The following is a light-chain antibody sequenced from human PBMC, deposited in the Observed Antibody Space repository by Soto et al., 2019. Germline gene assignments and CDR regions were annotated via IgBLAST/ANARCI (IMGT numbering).Light chain of an antibody. CDR3: LLYYGGAQVV. V-gene: IGLV7-43*01. J-gene: IGLJ3*02. Sequence: QTVVTQEPSLTVSPGGTVTLTCASSTGAVTSGYYPNWFQQKPGQAHMALIYSTSNKHSWTPARFSGSLLGSKAALTLSGVQPEEEAEYYCLLYYGGAQVVVGGGTKLTVL. CDR1: TGAVTSGYY. CDR2: STS.